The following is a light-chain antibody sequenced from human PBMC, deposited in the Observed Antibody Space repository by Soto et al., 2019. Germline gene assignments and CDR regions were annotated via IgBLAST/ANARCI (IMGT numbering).Light chain of an antibody. CDR1: QIISSW. CDR2: DAS. CDR3: QQYNSYSPLN. J-gene: IGKJ4*01. V-gene: IGKV1-5*01. Sequence: DIQITHSPASVSASVVERVTITFLASQIISSWLAWYQQKPGKAPKLLIYDASSLESGVPSRFSGSGSGTEYTLTISSLQPDDFATYYCQQYNSYSPLNFGGGTKVDIK.